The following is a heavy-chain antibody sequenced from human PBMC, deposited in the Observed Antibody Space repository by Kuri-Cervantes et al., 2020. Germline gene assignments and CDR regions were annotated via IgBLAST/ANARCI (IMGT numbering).Heavy chain of an antibody. CDR3: ARGQGVGCSSTSCYGPDAFDI. Sequence: GESLKIPCAASGFTFSSYGMHWVRQAPGKGLEWVAVISYDGSNKYYADSVKGRLTISRDNSKNTLYLQMNSLRAEDTAVYYCARGQGVGCSSTSCYGPDAFDIWGQGTMVTVSS. J-gene: IGHJ3*02. D-gene: IGHD2-2*01. CDR2: ISYDGSNK. CDR1: GFTFSSYG. V-gene: IGHV3-30*03.